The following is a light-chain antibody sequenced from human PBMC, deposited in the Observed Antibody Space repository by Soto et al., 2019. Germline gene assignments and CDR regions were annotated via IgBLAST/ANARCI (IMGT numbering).Light chain of an antibody. Sequence: QSFLTQPPSVSGAPGRRVTISCTGSSSNIGAGYDVHWYQQLPGTAPKLLIYGNSNRPSGVPDRFSGSKSGTSASLAITGLQAEDEADYYCQSYGSSLSGYVFGTGTKVTVL. CDR1: SSNIGAGYD. J-gene: IGLJ1*01. CDR2: GNS. CDR3: QSYGSSLSGYV. V-gene: IGLV1-40*01.